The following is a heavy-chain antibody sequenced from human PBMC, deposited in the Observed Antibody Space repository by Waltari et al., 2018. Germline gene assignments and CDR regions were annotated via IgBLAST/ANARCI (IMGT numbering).Heavy chain of an antibody. D-gene: IGHD6-13*01. V-gene: IGHV4-4*07. CDR2: IYTSGST. J-gene: IGHJ4*02. Sequence: QVQLQESGPGLVKPSETLSLTCTVSGGSISSYYWSWIRQPAGKGLEWIGRIYTSGSTNYNPALKSRVTMSVDTSKNQFSRKLSSVTAADTAVYYCASHSSAGDFDYWAREPWSPSPQ. CDR3: ASHSSAGDFDY. CDR1: GGSISSYY.